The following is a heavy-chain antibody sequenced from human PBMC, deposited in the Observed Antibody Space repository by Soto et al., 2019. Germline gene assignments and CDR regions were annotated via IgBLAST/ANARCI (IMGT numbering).Heavy chain of an antibody. CDR2: IYYSGST. V-gene: IGHV4-31*03. CDR3: ARGGYCSGGSCYHPLYNWFDP. CDR1: GGSISSGGYY. D-gene: IGHD2-15*01. J-gene: IGHJ5*02. Sequence: SETLSLTCSVSGGSISSGGYYWSWIRQHPGKGLEWIGYIYYSGSTYYNPSLKSRVTISVDTSKNQFSLKLSSVTAADTAVYYCARGGYCSGGSCYHPLYNWFDPWGQGTLVTVSS.